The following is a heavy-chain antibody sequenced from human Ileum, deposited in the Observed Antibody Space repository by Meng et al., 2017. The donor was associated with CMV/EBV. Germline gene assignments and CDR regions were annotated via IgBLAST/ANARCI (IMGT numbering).Heavy chain of an antibody. CDR1: GGSISNDKYY. Sequence: QLQLQESGPGLVKPSEALSLTCTVSGGSISNDKYYWGWIRQPPGKGLEWMGSIYYTGSTFYTPSLKSRVTISLDTSKNQFSLNLTSVTTADTAVYYCARRFDSGWSDYWGQGNLVTVSS. V-gene: IGHV4-39*01. CDR3: ARRFDSGWSDY. CDR2: IYYTGST. J-gene: IGHJ4*02. D-gene: IGHD6-19*01.